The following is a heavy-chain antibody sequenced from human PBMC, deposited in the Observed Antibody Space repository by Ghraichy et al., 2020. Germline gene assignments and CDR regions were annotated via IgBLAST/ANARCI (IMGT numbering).Heavy chain of an antibody. V-gene: IGHV3-30*02. CDR1: GFTFSNFG. CDR3: ARNDYHLDS. J-gene: IGHJ4*02. D-gene: IGHD4-11*01. Sequence: SLRLSCAASGFTFSNFGLHWVRQAPGKGPEWVAFIRYHGNEKYYADSVKGRFTISRDNSKDTLYLQMTSLRVEDTAMYYCARNDYHLDSWGQGTLVTVSS. CDR2: IRYHGNEK.